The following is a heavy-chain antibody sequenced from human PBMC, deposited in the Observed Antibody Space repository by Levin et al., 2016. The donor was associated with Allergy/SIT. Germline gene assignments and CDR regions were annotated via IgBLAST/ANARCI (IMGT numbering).Heavy chain of an antibody. D-gene: IGHD5-18*01. CDR2: IYYSGST. CDR1: GGSVSSGSYY. J-gene: IGHJ4*02. CDR3: ARVRDTAMGIDY. V-gene: IGHV4-61*01. Sequence: SETLSLTCTVSGGSVSSGSYYWSWIRQPPGKGLEWIGYIYYSGSTNYNPSLKSRVTISVDTSKNQFSLKLSSVTAADTAVYYCARVRDTAMGIDYWGQGTLVTVSS.